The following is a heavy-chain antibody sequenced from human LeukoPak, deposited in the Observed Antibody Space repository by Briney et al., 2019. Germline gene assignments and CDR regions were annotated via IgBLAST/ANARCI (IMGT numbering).Heavy chain of an antibody. V-gene: IGHV3-21*01. CDR2: ITSSSSYI. J-gene: IGHJ4*02. D-gene: IGHD6-19*01. CDR1: GFTFNTYN. CDR3: AKDDSIAVAGTLDY. Sequence: PGGSLRLSCVASGFTFNTYNMNWVRQAPGKGLEWVSSITSSSSYIYYADSVKGRFTISRDNAKSSLYLQMNSLRAEDTAVYYCAKDDSIAVAGTLDYWGQGTLVTVSS.